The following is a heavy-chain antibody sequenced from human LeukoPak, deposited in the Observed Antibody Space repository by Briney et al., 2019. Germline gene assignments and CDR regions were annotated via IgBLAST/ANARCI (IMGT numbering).Heavy chain of an antibody. V-gene: IGHV3-33*01. Sequence: PGGSLRLSCAAPGFSFSSYGIHWVRQALGKGLEWVAAVQYDGSNTWYAESVKGRFTTSRDNSKNTVYLEMNSLRADDTAVYYCARDVAARPDLDPWGQGTLVTVSS. CDR2: VQYDGSNT. CDR1: GFSFSSYG. CDR3: ARDVAARPDLDP. J-gene: IGHJ5*02. D-gene: IGHD6-6*01.